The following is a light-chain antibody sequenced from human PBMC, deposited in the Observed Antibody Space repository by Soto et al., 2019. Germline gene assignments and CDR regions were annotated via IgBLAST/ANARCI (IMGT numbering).Light chain of an antibody. CDR2: GAS. J-gene: IGKJ5*01. CDR3: QQRSNWPST. Sequence: TQSPGTLSLSPGERATLSCRASQSVSNTYVAWYQHIPGQTPRLLIYGASNRATGIPARFSGSGSGTEFTLTISSLEPEDFEVYYCQQRSNWPSTFGQGTRLEIK. CDR1: QSVSNTY. V-gene: IGKV3-11*01.